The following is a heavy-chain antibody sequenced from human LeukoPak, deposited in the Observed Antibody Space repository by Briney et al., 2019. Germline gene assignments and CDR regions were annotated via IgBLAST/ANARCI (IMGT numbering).Heavy chain of an antibody. CDR3: ARFVRLGYIAPEADFDI. Sequence: GASVKVSCKASGYTFTSYYMHWVRQAPGQGLEWMGIINPSGGSTSYAQKFQGRVTMTRDTSTSTVYMELSSLRSEDTAVYYCARFVRLGYIAPEADFDIWGQGTMVTVSS. CDR2: INPSGGST. J-gene: IGHJ3*02. CDR1: GYTFTSYY. D-gene: IGHD3-16*01. V-gene: IGHV1-46*01.